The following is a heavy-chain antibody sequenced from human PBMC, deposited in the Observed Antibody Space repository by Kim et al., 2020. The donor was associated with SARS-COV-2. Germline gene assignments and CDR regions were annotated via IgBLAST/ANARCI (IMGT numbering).Heavy chain of an antibody. CDR1: GGSISSSSYY. V-gene: IGHV4-39*01. J-gene: IGHJ4*02. D-gene: IGHD1-26*01. CDR2: IYYSGST. Sequence: SETLSLTCTVSGGSISSSSYYWGWIRQPPGKGLEWIGSIYYSGSTYYNPSLKSRVTISVDTSKNQFSLKLSSVTAADTAVYYCARLLGELGFDYWGQGTLVTVSS. CDR3: ARLLGELGFDY.